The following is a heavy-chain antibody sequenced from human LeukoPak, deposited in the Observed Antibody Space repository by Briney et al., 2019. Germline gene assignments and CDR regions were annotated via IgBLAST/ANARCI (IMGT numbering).Heavy chain of an antibody. CDR3: ARSPKVVVPTLYYFDY. D-gene: IGHD3-22*01. Sequence: SVKVSCKASGGTFSSYAISWVRQAPGQGLEWMGGIIPIFGTANYAQKFQGRVTITADESTSTAYMELSSLRSEDTAVYYCARSPKVVVPTLYYFDYWGQGTLVTVSS. J-gene: IGHJ4*02. CDR2: IIPIFGTA. CDR1: GGTFSSYA. V-gene: IGHV1-69*13.